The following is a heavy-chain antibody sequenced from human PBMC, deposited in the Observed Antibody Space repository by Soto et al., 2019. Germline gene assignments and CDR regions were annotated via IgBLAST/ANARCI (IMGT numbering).Heavy chain of an antibody. CDR1: GDSISSNTYY. D-gene: IGHD2-2*01. CDR2: IYYSGST. CDR3: ARVPDR. J-gene: IGHJ5*02. Sequence: PSETLSLTCTVSGDSISSNTYYWGWIRQPPGKGLEWIGYIYYSGSTNYNPSLKSRVTISVDTSKNQFSLKLSSVTAADTAVYYCARVPDRWGQGTLVTVSS. V-gene: IGHV4-61*05.